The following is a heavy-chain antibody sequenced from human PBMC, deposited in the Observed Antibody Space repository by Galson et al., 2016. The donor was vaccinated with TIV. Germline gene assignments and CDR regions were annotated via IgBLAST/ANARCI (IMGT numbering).Heavy chain of an antibody. CDR1: GFAFTTYG. CDR2: VSGDTTYT. J-gene: IGHJ4*02. V-gene: IGHV3-23*01. CDR3: ERVAIMRSSEWSFDS. Sequence: SLRLSCAASGFAFTTYGMSWVRQAPGKGLEWLSVVSGDTTYTHFAGSVRGRFTISRDNSKNTLYLQMNNLRAEDTAVYYCERVAIMRSSEWSFDSWGQGSLVTVSS. D-gene: IGHD3-3*01.